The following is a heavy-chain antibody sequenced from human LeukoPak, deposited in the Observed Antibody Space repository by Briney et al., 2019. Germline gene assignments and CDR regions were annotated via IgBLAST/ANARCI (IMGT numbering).Heavy chain of an antibody. CDR3: AKESTVTPGNVNWFDS. D-gene: IGHD4-17*01. V-gene: IGHV3-30*04. CDR2: ISYDGSNK. CDR1: GFTFSSYA. Sequence: PGGSLRPSCAASGFTFSSYAMHWVRQAPGKGLEWVAVISYDGSNKYYADSVKGRFTISRDNSKNTLYLRMKSLRAEDTAIYYCAKESTVTPGNVNWFDSWGQGTLVTVSS. J-gene: IGHJ5*01.